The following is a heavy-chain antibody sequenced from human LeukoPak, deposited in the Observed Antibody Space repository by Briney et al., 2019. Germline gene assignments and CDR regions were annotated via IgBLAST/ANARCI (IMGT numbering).Heavy chain of an antibody. D-gene: IGHD3-10*01. CDR2: IYYSGST. V-gene: IGHV4-59*01. CDR1: GGSISSYY. J-gene: IGHJ4*02. CDR3: ARGNYYGSGSSAFDY. Sequence: SETLSLTCTVSGGSISSYYWSWIRQPPGKGLEWIGYIYYSGSTNYNPSLKSRVTISVDTSKNQFSLKLSSVTAADTAVYYCARGNYYGSGSSAFDYWGQGTLVTVSS.